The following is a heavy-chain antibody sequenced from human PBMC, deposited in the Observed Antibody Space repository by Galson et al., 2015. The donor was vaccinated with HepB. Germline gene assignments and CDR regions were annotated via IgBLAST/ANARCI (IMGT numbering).Heavy chain of an antibody. D-gene: IGHD3-10*01. CDR3: ARSGQLLWFGELFQGSYYGMDV. V-gene: IGHV1-69*02. Sequence: SVKVSCKASGGTFSSYTISWVRQAPGQGLEWMGRIIPILGIANYAQKFQGRVTITADKSTSTAYMELSSLRSEDTAVYYCARSGQLLWFGELFQGSYYGMDVWGQGTTVTVSS. CDR2: IIPILGIA. CDR1: GGTFSSYT. J-gene: IGHJ6*02.